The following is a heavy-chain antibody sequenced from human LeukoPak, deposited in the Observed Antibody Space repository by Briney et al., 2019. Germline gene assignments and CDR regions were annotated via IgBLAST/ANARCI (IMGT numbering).Heavy chain of an antibody. D-gene: IGHD2-21*01. CDR2: IKTDGSEK. J-gene: IGHJ4*02. CDR1: GFTFSSYW. CDR3: VPHGVNTINY. V-gene: IGHV3-7*01. Sequence: GGSLRLSCAASGFTFSSYWMSWFRQAPGKGLEWVANIKTDGSEKYYVDSLKGRFTISRDNAKNSLYLQMNNLRDEDTAVYYCVPHGVNTINYWGQGTLVTVSS.